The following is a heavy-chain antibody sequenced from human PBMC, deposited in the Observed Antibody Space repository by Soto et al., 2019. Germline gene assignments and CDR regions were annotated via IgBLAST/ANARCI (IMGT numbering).Heavy chain of an antibody. CDR3: ARAAGTLGWFDP. Sequence: QVQLQQWGAGLLKPSETLSLTCAVYGGSFSGYYWSWIRQPPGKGLEWIGEINHSGSTNYNPSLKSRVTISVDTSKNQFSLKLSSVTAADTAVYYCARAAGTLGWFDPWGQGTLVTVSS. V-gene: IGHV4-34*01. J-gene: IGHJ5*02. CDR2: INHSGST. CDR1: GGSFSGYY. D-gene: IGHD6-13*01.